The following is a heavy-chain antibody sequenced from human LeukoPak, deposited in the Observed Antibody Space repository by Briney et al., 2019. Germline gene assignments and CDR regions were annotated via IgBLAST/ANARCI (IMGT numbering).Heavy chain of an antibody. V-gene: IGHV3-30*18. CDR1: GFTFSSYG. J-gene: IGHJ6*04. CDR3: AKGAFGCSSTSCYPYYYYGMDV. CDR2: ISYDGSNK. Sequence: GGSLRLSCAASGFTFSSYGMHWVRQTPGKGLERVAVISYDGSNKYYADSVKGRFTISRDNSKNTLYLQMNSLRAEDTAVYYCAKGAFGCSSTSCYPYYYYGMDVWGKGTTVTVSS. D-gene: IGHD2-2*01.